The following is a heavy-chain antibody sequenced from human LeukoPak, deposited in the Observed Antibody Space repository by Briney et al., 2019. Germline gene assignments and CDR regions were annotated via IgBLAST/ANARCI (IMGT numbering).Heavy chain of an antibody. V-gene: IGHV1-69*05. CDR1: GYTFTSYG. Sequence: GSSVKVSCKASGYTFTSYGISWVRQAPGQGLEWMGRIIPIFGTANYAQKFQGRVTITTDESTSTAYMELSSLRSEDTAVYYCARDWNSSGYYPVHAFDIWGQGTMVTVSS. D-gene: IGHD3-22*01. CDR2: IIPIFGTA. J-gene: IGHJ3*02. CDR3: ARDWNSSGYYPVHAFDI.